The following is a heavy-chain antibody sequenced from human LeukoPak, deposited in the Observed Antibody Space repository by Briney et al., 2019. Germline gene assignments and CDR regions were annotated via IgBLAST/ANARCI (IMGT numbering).Heavy chain of an antibody. V-gene: IGHV5-10-1*01. Sequence: GESLKISCKASGYSFTNYWISWVRQMPGKGLEWTGRIDPSDSYTKYSPSFEGHVTISVDKSISTAFLQWHSLKASDSAMYYCATGASKVTTDFANYWGQGTQVAVSS. D-gene: IGHD4-17*01. CDR2: IDPSDSYT. J-gene: IGHJ4*02. CDR3: ATGASKVTTDFANY. CDR1: GYSFTNYW.